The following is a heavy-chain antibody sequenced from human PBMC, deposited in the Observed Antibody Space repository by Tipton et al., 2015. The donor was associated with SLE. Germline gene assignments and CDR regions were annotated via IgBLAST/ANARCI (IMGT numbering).Heavy chain of an antibody. CDR3: ALQYQLQGAVDF. J-gene: IGHJ4*02. V-gene: IGHV4-38-2*01. CDR2: IYYSGTT. D-gene: IGHD2-2*01. CDR1: GYSINSDYY. Sequence: TLSLTCAVSGYSINSDYYWGWIRQPPGKGLEWIGSIYYSGTTYYNPSLTSRATISVDTSKDQFSLRLTSVTAADTAVYYCALQYQLQGAVDFWGQGTLVTVSS.